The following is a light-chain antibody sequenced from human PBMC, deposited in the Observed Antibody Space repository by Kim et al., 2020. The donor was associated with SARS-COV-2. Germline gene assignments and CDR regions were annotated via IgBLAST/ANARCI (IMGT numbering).Light chain of an antibody. V-gene: IGLV6-57*03. CDR2: EDN. CDR1: SGSIASNY. CDR3: QSYDSSNQGV. Sequence: KTVTISCTRSSGSIASNYVQWDQQRPGSAPTTVIYEDNQRPSGVPDRFSGSIDSSSNSASLTISGLKTEDEADYYCQSYDSSNQGVFGGGTKLTVL. J-gene: IGLJ3*02.